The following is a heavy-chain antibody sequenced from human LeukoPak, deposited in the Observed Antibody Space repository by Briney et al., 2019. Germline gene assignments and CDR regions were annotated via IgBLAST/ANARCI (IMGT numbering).Heavy chain of an antibody. CDR2: INHTGET. Sequence: PSETLSLTCAVYGGSFSVYYWVWIRQPPGKGLEWIGEINHTGETNYNPPLKSRVAISIDTSKTQLSLSLSSVTAADTAVYYCARFEVDMASTMVDYWGQGTLVTVSS. D-gene: IGHD1-1*01. CDR3: ARFEVDMASTMVDY. CDR1: GGSFSVYY. V-gene: IGHV4-34*01. J-gene: IGHJ4*02.